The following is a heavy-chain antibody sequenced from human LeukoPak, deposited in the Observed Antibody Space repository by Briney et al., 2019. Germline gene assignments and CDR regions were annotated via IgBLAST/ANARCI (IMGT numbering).Heavy chain of an antibody. CDR3: ARESNYYFDY. Sequence: GGSLRLSCAVSGFNLSSFWMSWVRQAPGKGLEWVANIKQDGSEKYYADSVKGRFTISRDNSKNTLYLQMNSLRAEDTAVYYCARESNYYFDYWGQGTLVTVSS. CDR2: IKQDGSEK. J-gene: IGHJ4*02. D-gene: IGHD2/OR15-2a*01. CDR1: GFNLSSFW. V-gene: IGHV3-7*01.